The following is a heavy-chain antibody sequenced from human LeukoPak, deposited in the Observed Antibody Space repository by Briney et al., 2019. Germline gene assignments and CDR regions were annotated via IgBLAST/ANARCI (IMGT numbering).Heavy chain of an antibody. V-gene: IGHV1-69*04. CDR1: GGTFSSYA. J-gene: IGHJ6*02. D-gene: IGHD5-24*01. CDR2: IIPILGIA. CDR3: ARDRAEMATIYDYYYYYGMDV. Sequence: ASVKVSCKASGGTFSSYAISWVRQAPGQGLEWMGRIIPILGIANYAQKFQGRVTITADKSTSTAYMELSSLRSEDTAVYYCARDRAEMATIYDYYYYYGMDVWGQGNTVTVSS.